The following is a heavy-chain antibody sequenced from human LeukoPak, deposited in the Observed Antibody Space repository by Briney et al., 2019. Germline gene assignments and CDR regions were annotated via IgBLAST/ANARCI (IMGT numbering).Heavy chain of an antibody. D-gene: IGHD4-17*01. CDR2: INHSGST. V-gene: IGHV4-34*01. CDR1: GGSFSGYY. Sequence: YPSETLSLTCAVYGGSFSGYYWSWIRQPPGKGLEWIGEINHSGSTNYNPSLKSRVTISVDTSKNQFSLKLSSVTAADTAVYYCARSDYGKDAFDIWGQGTMVTVSS. CDR3: ARSDYGKDAFDI. J-gene: IGHJ3*02.